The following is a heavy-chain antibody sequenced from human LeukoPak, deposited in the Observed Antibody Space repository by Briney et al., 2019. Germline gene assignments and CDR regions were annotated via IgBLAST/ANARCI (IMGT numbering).Heavy chain of an antibody. CDR2: INHSGST. V-gene: IGHV4-34*01. CDR1: GGSFSGYY. Sequence: KPSETLSLTCAVYGGSFSGYYWSWIRQPPGKGLEWIGEINHSGSTNYNPSLKSRVTISVDTSKNQISLKLSSVTAADTAVYYCARGREDDSSGYLLNWGQGTLVTVSS. D-gene: IGHD3-22*01. J-gene: IGHJ4*02. CDR3: ARGREDDSSGYLLN.